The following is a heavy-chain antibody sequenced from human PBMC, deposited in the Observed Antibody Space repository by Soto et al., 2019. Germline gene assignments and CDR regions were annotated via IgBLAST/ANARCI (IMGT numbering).Heavy chain of an antibody. D-gene: IGHD6-19*01. CDR2: IIDSGGST. Sequence: GGSLRLSCAASGFTFSSCAMGWVRQAPGKGLEWVSDIIDSGGSTYYADSVKGRFTISRDNSKSTLYLQMNSLRAEDTAVYYCARDRIAVAGHPEYFQHWGQGTLVTVSS. CDR1: GFTFSSCA. CDR3: ARDRIAVAGHPEYFQH. V-gene: IGHV3-23*01. J-gene: IGHJ1*01.